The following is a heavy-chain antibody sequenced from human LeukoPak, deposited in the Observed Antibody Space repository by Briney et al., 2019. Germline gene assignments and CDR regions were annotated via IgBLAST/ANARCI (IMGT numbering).Heavy chain of an antibody. J-gene: IGHJ4*02. D-gene: IGHD4-17*01. Sequence: QPGGSLRLSCAASGFTFSSYGMHWVRQAPGKGLEWVAVISYDGSNKYYADSVKGRFTISRDNSKNTLYLQTSSLRAEDTAVYYCARASTTVPNLLDHWGRGTLVTVSS. CDR1: GFTFSSYG. V-gene: IGHV3-30*03. CDR2: ISYDGSNK. CDR3: ARASTTVPNLLDH.